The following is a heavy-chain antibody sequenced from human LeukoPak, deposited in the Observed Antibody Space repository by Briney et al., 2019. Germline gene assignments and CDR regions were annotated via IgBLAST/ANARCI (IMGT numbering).Heavy chain of an antibody. CDR2: INPNNGGT. Sequence: ASVKLSCKASGYTFTGYYMHWVRQAPGQGLEWMGRINPNNGGTNYAQKFQGRVTMTRDTSISTAYMELSRLRSDDTAVYYCALPTIVGTTNYPWGQGALVTVSS. D-gene: IGHD1-26*01. J-gene: IGHJ5*02. CDR1: GYTFTGYY. CDR3: ALPTIVGTTNYP. V-gene: IGHV1-2*02.